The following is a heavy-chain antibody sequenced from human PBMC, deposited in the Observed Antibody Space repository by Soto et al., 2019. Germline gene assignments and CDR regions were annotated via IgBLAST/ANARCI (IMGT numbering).Heavy chain of an antibody. CDR2: ISYAGSNK. V-gene: IGHV3-30*18. D-gene: IGHD2-21*02. CDR1: GFTFSSYG. CDR3: AKAQATHIVVVAALDY. Sequence: QVQLVESGGGVVQPGRSLRLSCAASGFTFSSYGMHWVRQAPGKGLEWVAVISYAGSNKYYADSVKGRFTISRDNSKNTLYLQMNTLRAEDTAVYYCAKAQATHIVVVAALDYWGQGTLVTVSS. J-gene: IGHJ4*02.